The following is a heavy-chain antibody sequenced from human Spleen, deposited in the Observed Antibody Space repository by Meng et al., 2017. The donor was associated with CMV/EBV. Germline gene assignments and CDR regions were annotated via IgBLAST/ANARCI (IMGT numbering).Heavy chain of an antibody. Sequence: GESLKISCAASGFTFSSYGMNWVRQAPGKGLEWLSYIGNSGGTTNYADSVKGRFTISRDNAKNLLFLQMSSLRGDDTAVYYCVRALATTVPPYWGQGTLVTVSS. CDR1: GFTFSSYG. CDR2: IGNSGGTT. CDR3: VRALATTVPPY. J-gene: IGHJ4*02. D-gene: IGHD4-17*01. V-gene: IGHV3-48*03.